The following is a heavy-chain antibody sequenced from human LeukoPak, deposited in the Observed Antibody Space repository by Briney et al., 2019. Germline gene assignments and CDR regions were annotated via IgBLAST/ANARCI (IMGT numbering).Heavy chain of an antibody. V-gene: IGHV1-69*13. J-gene: IGHJ6*03. CDR1: GGTFSSYA. CDR3: ASPILSPRDYMDV. D-gene: IGHD3-3*02. CDR2: IIPIFGTA. Sequence: ASVKVSCKASGGTFSSYAISWVRQAPGQGLEWMGGIIPIFGTANYAQKFQGRVTITADESTSTAYMELNSLRSEDTAVYYCASPILSPRDYMDVWGKGTTVTVSS.